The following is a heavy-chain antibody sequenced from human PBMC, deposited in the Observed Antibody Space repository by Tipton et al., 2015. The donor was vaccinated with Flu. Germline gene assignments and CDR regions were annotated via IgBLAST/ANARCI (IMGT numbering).Heavy chain of an antibody. D-gene: IGHD6-6*01. CDR3: AREYSSSSRAFDI. Sequence: LRLSCTVSGASISDYYWSWIRQSAGKGLEWIGRMYTSGSTNFSPSLKSRVTMSVDTSKNQFSLKLSSVTAADTAVYYCAREYSSSSRAFDIWGQGTVVTVSS. V-gene: IGHV4-4*07. CDR1: GASISDYY. CDR2: MYTSGST. J-gene: IGHJ3*02.